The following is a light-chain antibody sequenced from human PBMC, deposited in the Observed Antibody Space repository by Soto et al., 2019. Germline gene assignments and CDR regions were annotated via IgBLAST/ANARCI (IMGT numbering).Light chain of an antibody. Sequence: EIVLTQSPGTLSLSPGERATLSCRASQSVSSSYLAWYQQKPGQAPRLLIYGASSMATGIPARFSGSGSGTDFTLTISRLEPEDFAVYYWQHYCSSPRTFGQGTKVEIK. CDR3: QHYCSSPRT. J-gene: IGKJ1*01. CDR2: GAS. CDR1: QSVSSSY. V-gene: IGKV3-20*01.